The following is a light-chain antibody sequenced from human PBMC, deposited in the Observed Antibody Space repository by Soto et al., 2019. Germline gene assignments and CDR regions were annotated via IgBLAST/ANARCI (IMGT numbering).Light chain of an antibody. CDR2: DAS. V-gene: IGKV1-5*01. CDR1: QSISSW. Sequence: DIQMTQSPSTLSASVGDRVTITCRASQSISSWLAWYQQKPGKAPKLLIYDASSLESGVPPRFSGSGSGTEFTLTISSLQPDDFATYYCQQYNSYSRTWTFGQGTKV. CDR3: QQYNSYSRTWT. J-gene: IGKJ1*01.